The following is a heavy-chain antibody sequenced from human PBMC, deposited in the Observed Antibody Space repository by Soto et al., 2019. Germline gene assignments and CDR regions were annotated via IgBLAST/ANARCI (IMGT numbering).Heavy chain of an antibody. D-gene: IGHD3-9*01. CDR2: ISSSSSYI. CDR3: ARGLDRENDAFDI. V-gene: IGHV3-21*01. CDR1: GFTFSSYS. Sequence: PVGSLRLSCAASGFTFSSYSMNWVRQAPGKGLEWVSSISSSSSYIYYADSVKGRFTISRDNAKNSLYLQMNSLRAEDTAVYYCARGLDRENDAFDIWGQGTMVTVS. J-gene: IGHJ3*02.